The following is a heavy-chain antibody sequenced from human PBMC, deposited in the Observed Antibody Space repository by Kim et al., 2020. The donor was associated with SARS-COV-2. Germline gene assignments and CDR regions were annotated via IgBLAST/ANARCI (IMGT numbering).Heavy chain of an antibody. CDR3: AKLGGGKGDYFDY. J-gene: IGHJ4*02. V-gene: IGHV3-30*18. D-gene: IGHD2-15*01. CDR1: GFTFSSYG. CDR2: ISYDGSNK. Sequence: GGSLRLSCAASGFTFSSYGIHWVRQAPGKGLEWVAVISYDGSNKYYADSVKGRFTISRDNSKNTLYLQMNSLRAEDTAVYYCAKLGGGKGDYFDYWGQGTLVTVSS.